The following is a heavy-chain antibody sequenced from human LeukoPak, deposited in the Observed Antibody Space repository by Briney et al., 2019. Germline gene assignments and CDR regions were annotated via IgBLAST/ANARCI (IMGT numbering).Heavy chain of an antibody. V-gene: IGHV4-59*08. CDR1: GGSISNYY. CDR2: MYHAGHT. Sequence: SETLSLNCNVSGGSISNYYWSWIRQPPGKGLEWIGYMYHAGHTMYNSSLKSRVTMPLDTSKNHFSLRLSSVTAADTAVYYCARHPFATPFDYWGPGTLVTVSS. CDR3: ARHPFATPFDY. J-gene: IGHJ4*02. D-gene: IGHD2-15*01.